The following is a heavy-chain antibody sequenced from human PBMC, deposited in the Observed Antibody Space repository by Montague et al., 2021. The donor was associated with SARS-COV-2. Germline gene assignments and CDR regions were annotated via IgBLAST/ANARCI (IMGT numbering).Heavy chain of an antibody. CDR1: GGSISSNNYY. V-gene: IGHV4-39*02. Sequence: SETLSLTCTVSGGSISSNNYYRDWIRPPPGTGLEWIGSIYDSGSTYYNPSLKSRVTISVDTSKNHFSLKLNSVTAADTAVYYCARRGRKLLPVATTIGGFDIWGQGTMVTVSS. CDR3: ARRGRKLLPVATTIGGFDI. J-gene: IGHJ3*02. D-gene: IGHD5-12*01. CDR2: IYDSGST.